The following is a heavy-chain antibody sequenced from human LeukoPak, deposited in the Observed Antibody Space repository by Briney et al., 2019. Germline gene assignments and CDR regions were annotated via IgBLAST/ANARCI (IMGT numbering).Heavy chain of an antibody. CDR3: AKDRLRYFDWLFDY. CDR1: GFTFSSYG. J-gene: IGHJ4*02. CDR2: ISYDGSNK. Sequence: GGSLRLSCAASGFTFSSYGMRWVRQAPGKGLEWVAVISYDGSNKYYADSVKGRFTISRDNSKNTLYLQMNSLRAEDTAVYYCAKDRLRYFDWLFDYWGQGTLVTVSS. V-gene: IGHV3-30*18. D-gene: IGHD3-9*01.